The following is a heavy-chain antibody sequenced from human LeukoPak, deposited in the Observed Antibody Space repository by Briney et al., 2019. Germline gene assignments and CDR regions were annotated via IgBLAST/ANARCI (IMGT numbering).Heavy chain of an antibody. J-gene: IGHJ4*02. Sequence: GRSLRLSCAASGFTFSSYAMHWVRQAPGKGLEWVAVISYDGSNKYYADSVKGRFTISRDNSKNTLYLQMNSLRAEDTAVYYCARDRSGSYLDYWGQGTLVTASS. CDR3: ARDRSGSYLDY. CDR2: ISYDGSNK. V-gene: IGHV3-30*04. D-gene: IGHD1-26*01. CDR1: GFTFSSYA.